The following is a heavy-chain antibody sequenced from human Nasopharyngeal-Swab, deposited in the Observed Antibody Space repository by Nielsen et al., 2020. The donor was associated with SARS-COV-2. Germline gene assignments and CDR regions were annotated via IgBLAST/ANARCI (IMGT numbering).Heavy chain of an antibody. CDR2: IWYDGSNK. V-gene: IGHV3-33*01. J-gene: IGHJ3*02. CDR3: ARGVRYNWNPDAFDI. Sequence: ARQAPGKGLEWVAVIWYDGSNKYYADSVKGRFTISRDNSKNTLYLQMNSLRAEDTAVYYCARGVRYNWNPDAFDIWGQGTMVTVSS. D-gene: IGHD1-1*01.